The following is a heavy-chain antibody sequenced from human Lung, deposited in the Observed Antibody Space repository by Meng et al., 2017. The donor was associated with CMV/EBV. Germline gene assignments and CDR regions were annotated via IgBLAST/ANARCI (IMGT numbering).Heavy chain of an antibody. J-gene: IGHJ4*02. CDR3: ARAAAAGTDFDY. D-gene: IGHD6-13*01. CDR2: IYTSGST. Sequence: QVQLQESGPGLVKPPXXXXLTCTVPGGSISSYYWSWIRHPAGKGLEWIGRIYTSGSTNYNPSLKSRVTMSVDTSKNQFSLKLSSVTAADTAVYYCARAAAAGTDFDYWGQGTLGTVSS. CDR1: GGSISSYY. V-gene: IGHV4-4*07.